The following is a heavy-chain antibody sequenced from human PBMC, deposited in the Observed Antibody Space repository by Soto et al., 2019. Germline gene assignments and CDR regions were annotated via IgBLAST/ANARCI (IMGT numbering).Heavy chain of an antibody. D-gene: IGHD2-2*01. CDR1: GYSFTSYW. CDR3: ARHGEYCSSTSCYLPYYYYGMDV. CDR2: IYPGDSDT. Sequence: PGESLKISCKGSGYSFTSYWIGWGRQMPGKGLEWMGIIYPGDSDTRYSPSFQGQVTISADKSISTAYLQWSSLKASDTAMYYCARHGEYCSSTSCYLPYYYYGMDVWGQGTTVTVSS. J-gene: IGHJ6*02. V-gene: IGHV5-51*01.